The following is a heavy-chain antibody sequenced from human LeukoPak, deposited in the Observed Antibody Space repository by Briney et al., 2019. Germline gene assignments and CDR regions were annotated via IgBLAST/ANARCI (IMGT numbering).Heavy chain of an antibody. CDR3: ARVQWELRGVGSYFEY. CDR1: GFTVSSNY. J-gene: IGHJ4*02. V-gene: IGHV3-7*01. CDR2: IKQDGSEK. D-gene: IGHD1-26*01. Sequence: GGSLRLSCAASGFTVSSNYMSWVRQAPGKGLEWVANIKQDGSEKYYVDSVKGRFTMSRDNAKNSLYLQMNSLRAEDTAVYYCARVQWELRGVGSYFEYWGQGALVTVSS.